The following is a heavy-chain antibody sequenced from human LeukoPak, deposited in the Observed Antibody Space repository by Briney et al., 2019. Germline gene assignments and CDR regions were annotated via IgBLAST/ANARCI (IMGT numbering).Heavy chain of an antibody. CDR2: ILPIFGTA. V-gene: IGHV1-69*13. CDR1: GGTFSSYA. CDR3: AIPGEDAIDY. J-gene: IGHJ4*02. Sequence: SVKVSCKASGGTFSSYAISWVRQAPGQGLEWMGGILPIFGTANYAQTFQGRVTITADESTSTAYMELSSLRSEDTAVYYCAIPGEDAIDYWGQGTLVTVSS. D-gene: IGHD3-10*01.